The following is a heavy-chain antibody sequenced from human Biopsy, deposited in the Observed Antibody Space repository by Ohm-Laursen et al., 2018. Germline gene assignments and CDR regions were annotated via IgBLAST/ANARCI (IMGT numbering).Heavy chain of an antibody. J-gene: IGHJ6*02. CDR1: GESSSGYF. D-gene: IGHD3-16*01. Sequence: TLSLTCAVNGESSSGYFWNWIRQPPGKGLEWIGEINQSGSTKYNPSLKRRATLSADSSNSQFSLRPTSVTAADTAVYYCARAVDYYDPYYYYGLDVWGQGTTVTVSS. CDR2: INQSGST. V-gene: IGHV4-34*01. CDR3: ARAVDYYDPYYYYGLDV.